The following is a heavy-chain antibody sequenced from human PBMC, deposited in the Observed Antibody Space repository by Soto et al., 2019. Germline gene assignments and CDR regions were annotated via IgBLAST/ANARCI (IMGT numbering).Heavy chain of an antibody. J-gene: IGHJ5*02. CDR2: ILYGGST. D-gene: IGHD1-20*01. CDR1: GDSLRSGEYY. V-gene: IGHV4-30-4*01. Sequence: QVQLQESGPGLVKPSQTLSLTCSVSGDSLRSGEYYWTWIRQSPGKGLEWIGFILYGGSTKYNPSLESRLTMSVVRSKNQFSLRLSSVTAADTAVYFCARGWDTRITGTTTWFDPWGPGTLVTVSS. CDR3: ARGWDTRITGTTTWFDP.